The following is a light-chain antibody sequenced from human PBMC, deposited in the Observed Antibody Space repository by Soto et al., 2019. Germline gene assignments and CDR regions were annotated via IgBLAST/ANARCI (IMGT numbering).Light chain of an antibody. CDR3: IQATEFPLT. J-gene: IGKJ4*01. Sequence: DIVLTQTPLSPAVTLGQPASISCGSIQSLVRPDGGSSLSGLLQRPGQPPGLLNFKVSPRRPGVPDRFSGRGAGTDFTLTISRVEAEDAGVYYCIQATEFPLTVGGGAKVDIK. CDR1: QSLVRPDGGSS. CDR2: KVS. V-gene: IGKV2-24*01.